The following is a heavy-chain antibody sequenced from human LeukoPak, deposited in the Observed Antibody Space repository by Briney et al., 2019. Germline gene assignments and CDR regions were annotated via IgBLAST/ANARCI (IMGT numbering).Heavy chain of an antibody. D-gene: IGHD3-22*01. V-gene: IGHV3-11*01. CDR3: GRSIGYYYTMDV. J-gene: IGHJ6*02. CDR1: GFTFSDYY. Sequence: GGSLRLSCVACGFTFSDYYMSWVRQAPGRGLEWVSYISGSGSDLYYADSVKGRFTISRDNAKNSLFLKMNSLRAEDTAVYYCGRSIGYYYTMDVCGQGTTVTVS. CDR2: ISGSGSDL.